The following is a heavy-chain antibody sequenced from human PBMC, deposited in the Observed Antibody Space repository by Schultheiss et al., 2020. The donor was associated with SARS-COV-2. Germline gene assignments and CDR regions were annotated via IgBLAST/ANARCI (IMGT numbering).Heavy chain of an antibody. CDR2: ISWNSGSI. V-gene: IGHV3-9*01. D-gene: IGHD3-10*01. CDR1: GFTFDDYA. CDR3: ARALTMVRGGTYYYGMDV. Sequence: GGCLRLSCAASGFTFDDYAMHWVRQAPGKGLEWVSGISWNSGSIGYADSVKGRFTISRDNAKNSLYLQMNSLRAEDTAVYYCARALTMVRGGTYYYGMDVWGQGTTVTVSS. J-gene: IGHJ6*02.